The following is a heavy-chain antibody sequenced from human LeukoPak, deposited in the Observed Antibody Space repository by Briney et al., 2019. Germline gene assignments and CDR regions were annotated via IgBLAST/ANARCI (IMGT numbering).Heavy chain of an antibody. CDR2: ISSSSSYI. J-gene: IGHJ5*02. V-gene: IGHV3-21*01. CDR3: ASTFAPSLIPSRFDP. Sequence: GGSLRLSCAASGFTFSSYSMNWVRQAPGKGLEWVSSISSSSSYIYYADSVKGRFTISRDNAKNSLYLQMNSLRAEDTAVYYCASTFAPSLIPSRFDPWGQGTLVTVSS. D-gene: IGHD2/OR15-2a*01. CDR1: GFTFSSYS.